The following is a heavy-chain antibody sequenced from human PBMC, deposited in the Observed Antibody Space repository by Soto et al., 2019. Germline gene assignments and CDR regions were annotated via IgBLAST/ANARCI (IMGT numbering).Heavy chain of an antibody. CDR3: ARDSPPPRG. CDR2: ISAYNGNT. J-gene: IGHJ4*02. CDR1: GYTFTSYG. V-gene: IGHV1-18*03. Sequence: QVQLVQSGAEVKKPGASVKVSCKASGYTFTSYGISWVRQAPGQGLEWMGWISAYNGNTNYAQKLQGRVTMTTDTPTSTHYRARRSRRSDDMAGYYCARDSPPPRGWGPGTLVTVSS. D-gene: IGHD3-10*01.